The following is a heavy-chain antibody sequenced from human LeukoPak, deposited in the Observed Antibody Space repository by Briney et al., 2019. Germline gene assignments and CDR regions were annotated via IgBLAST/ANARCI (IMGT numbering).Heavy chain of an antibody. CDR1: GFTFISDT. D-gene: IGHD2-2*01. Sequence: GGSLRLSCAASGFTFISDTMHSVRQDPGKGLEWVAVITYDGSNKYYADSVKGRFTISRDNSKNTRYLQMNSLRAEDTAVYYCARDWAVVPAATTIDYWGQGTLVTVS. V-gene: IGHV3-30*04. CDR3: ARDWAVVPAATTIDY. CDR2: ITYDGSNK. J-gene: IGHJ4*02.